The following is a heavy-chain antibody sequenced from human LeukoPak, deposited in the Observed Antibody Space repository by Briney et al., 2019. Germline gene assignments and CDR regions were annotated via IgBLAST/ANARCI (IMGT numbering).Heavy chain of an antibody. CDR3: AGYKSPSPGYYDYVWGSYRIPIDP. Sequence: GGSLRLSCAASGFSFSSSEMNWVRQAPGKGLEWVSAFSGSGGSTYYADSVKGRFTISRDISKNTLYLQMNSLRADDTAVYYCAGYKSPSPGYYDYVWGSYRIPIDPWGQGTLVTVSS. D-gene: IGHD3-16*02. J-gene: IGHJ5*02. CDR1: GFSFSSSE. CDR2: FSGSGGST. V-gene: IGHV3-23*01.